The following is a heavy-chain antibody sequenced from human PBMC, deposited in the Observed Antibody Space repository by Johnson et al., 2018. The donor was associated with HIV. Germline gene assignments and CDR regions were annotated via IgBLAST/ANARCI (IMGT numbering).Heavy chain of an antibody. CDR1: GFTFGNYA. Sequence: VQLLESGGGLVQPGGSLRLSCAASGFTFGNYAMTWVRQAPGKGLEWVSAIRGSSGSTYNADSVKGRFTISGDTSKNTLYLQMGNRRPEDTAVYYCARSPASRVGDSFAFDMWGQGTMVTVSS. V-gene: IGHV3-23*01. J-gene: IGHJ3*02. CDR2: IRGSSGST. CDR3: ARSPASRVGDSFAFDM. D-gene: IGHD2-21*02.